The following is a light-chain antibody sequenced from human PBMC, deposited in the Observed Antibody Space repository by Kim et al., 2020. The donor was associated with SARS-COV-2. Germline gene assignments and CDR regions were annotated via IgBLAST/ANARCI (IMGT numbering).Light chain of an antibody. V-gene: IGLV1-40*01. CDR3: QSYDSSLSVV. J-gene: IGLJ2*01. CDR2: GNS. CDR1: SVYVGDGYA. Sequence: GRRVTISCTGGSVYVGDGYAGHWYQQLPGTTPKLLIYGNSHRPSGVPDRFSGSKSGTSASLAITGLQAEDEADYYCQSYDSSLSVVFGGGTQLTVL.